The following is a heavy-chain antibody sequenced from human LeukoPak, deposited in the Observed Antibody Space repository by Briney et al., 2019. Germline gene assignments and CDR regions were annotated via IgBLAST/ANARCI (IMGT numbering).Heavy chain of an antibody. Sequence: GGSLRLSCAASGFTFSSYAMHWVRQAPGKGLEYVSAISSNGGSTHYANSVKGRFTISRDNSKNTLYLQMGSLRAEDMAVYYCARVLGDILTGFFDYWGQGTLVTVSS. CDR3: ARVLGDILTGFFDY. CDR1: GFTFSSYA. D-gene: IGHD3-9*01. CDR2: ISSNGGST. J-gene: IGHJ4*02. V-gene: IGHV3-64*01.